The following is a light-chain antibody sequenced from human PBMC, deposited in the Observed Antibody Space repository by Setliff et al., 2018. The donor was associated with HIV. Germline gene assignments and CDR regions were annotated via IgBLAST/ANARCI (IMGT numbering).Light chain of an antibody. V-gene: IGLV2-23*02. CDR3: CSYAAGPTYV. Sequence: QSVLTQPASVSGSPGQSITISCSGTSSDVGRYKFVAWYQQHPGKAPKLMIYEVSERPSGVSNRFSGSKSGNTASLTISGLQAEDEAVYYCCSYAAGPTYVFGTGTKGTVL. CDR2: EVS. CDR1: SSDVGRYKF. J-gene: IGLJ1*01.